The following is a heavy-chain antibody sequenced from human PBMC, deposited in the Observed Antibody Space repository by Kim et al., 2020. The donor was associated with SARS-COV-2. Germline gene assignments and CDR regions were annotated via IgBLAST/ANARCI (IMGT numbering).Heavy chain of an antibody. V-gene: IGHV3-72*01. J-gene: IGHJ4*02. CDR2: MRNKLNSYTT. D-gene: IGHD3-10*01. Sequence: GGSLRLSCAASGITFSDHYMDWVRQAPGKGLEWVGRMRNKLNSYTTEYAASVMGRFTISRDDSKNSVYLQMNSLKIEDTAVYYCAIQYGTGNYYFDYWGQGTLVTVSS. CDR3: AIQYGTGNYYFDY. CDR1: GITFSDHY.